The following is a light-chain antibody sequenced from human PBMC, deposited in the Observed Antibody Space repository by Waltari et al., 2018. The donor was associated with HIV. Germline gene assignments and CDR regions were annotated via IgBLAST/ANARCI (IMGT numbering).Light chain of an antibody. Sequence: QSALTQPASVSGSPGQSITISCTGTSSDVGNYNYVSWLQQPPDKAPTLILFDVNKRPSGVSSRFSGSKSAKTASLTISGLQPEDEGDYFCTSYTSSDTWVFGGGTKVTVL. V-gene: IGLV2-14*03. J-gene: IGLJ3*02. CDR2: DVN. CDR3: TSYTSSDTWV. CDR1: SSDVGNYNY.